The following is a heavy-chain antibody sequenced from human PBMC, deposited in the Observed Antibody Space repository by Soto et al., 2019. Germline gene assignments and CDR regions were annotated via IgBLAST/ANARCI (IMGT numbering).Heavy chain of an antibody. CDR1: GFTFSNYA. CDR3: AMQTGYNRGWFAICDY. J-gene: IGHJ4*02. V-gene: IGHV3-30*03. CDR2: VSYDGSNE. Sequence: QVQLVVSGGGVVQPGRSLRLSCAASGFTFSNYAMHWVRLAPGKGLEWVAVVSYDGSNEDFADSVKGRFTISRDNTKNTLNLKMNSLRADDTAVYYWAMQTGYNRGWFAICDYWGQGTLVTVSS. D-gene: IGHD6-19*01.